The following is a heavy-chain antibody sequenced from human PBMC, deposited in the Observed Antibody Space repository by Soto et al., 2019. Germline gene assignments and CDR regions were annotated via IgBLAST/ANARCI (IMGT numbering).Heavy chain of an antibody. CDR1: GGSISSYY. V-gene: IGHV4-59*08. CDR2: IYYSGST. Sequence: LSLTCTVSGGSISSYYWSWIRQPPGKGLEWIGYIYYSGSTNYNPSLKSRVTISVDTSKNQFSLKLSSVTAADTAVYYCARRSGYYRYWGQGTLVTVSS. D-gene: IGHD3-3*01. J-gene: IGHJ4*02. CDR3: ARRSGYYRY.